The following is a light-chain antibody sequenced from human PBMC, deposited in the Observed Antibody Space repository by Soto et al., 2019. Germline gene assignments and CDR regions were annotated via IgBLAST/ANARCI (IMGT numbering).Light chain of an antibody. CDR1: QGVSSN. Sequence: EVAMTQSPATLSVSPGERAILSCRTSQGVSSNLAWYQQKPGLPPRLLIYGASTRATGIPARFSGSGSGTEFTHTISSLQSEDFAVYYCQQYDNRPPFTFGPGTKVDIK. CDR2: GAS. CDR3: QQYDNRPPFT. V-gene: IGKV3-15*01. J-gene: IGKJ3*01.